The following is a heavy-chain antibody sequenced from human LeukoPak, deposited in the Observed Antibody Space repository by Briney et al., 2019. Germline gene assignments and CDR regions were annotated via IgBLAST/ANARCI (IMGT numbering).Heavy chain of an antibody. CDR1: GGSFSGYY. J-gene: IGHJ4*02. CDR3: ARQGKTELLDY. CDR2: INHSGST. D-gene: IGHD1-26*01. V-gene: IGHV4-34*01. Sequence: SETLSLTCAVYGGSFSGYYWSWIRQPPGKGLEWIGEINHSGSTNYNPPLKSRVTISIDTSKNQFSLKLSSVTAADTAVYYCARQGKTELLDYWGQGTLVTVSS.